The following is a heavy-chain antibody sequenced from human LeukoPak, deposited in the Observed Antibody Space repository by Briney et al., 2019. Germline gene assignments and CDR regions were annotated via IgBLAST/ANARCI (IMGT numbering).Heavy chain of an antibody. CDR1: GGSITSSNW. CDR3: ARGSLDFDY. Sequence: SETLSLTCAVSGGSITSSNWWSWVRQHPGKGLEWIGYISYSGSTHYNPSLKSRVTISVDTSKNQFSLKLSSVTAADTAVYYCARGSLDFDYWGQGTLVTVSS. CDR2: ISYSGST. V-gene: IGHV4-4*02. J-gene: IGHJ4*02.